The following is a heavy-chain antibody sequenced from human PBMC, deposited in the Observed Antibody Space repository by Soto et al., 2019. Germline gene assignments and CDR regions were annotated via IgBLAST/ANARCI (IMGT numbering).Heavy chain of an antibody. D-gene: IGHD6-13*01. J-gene: IGHJ5*02. CDR2: ISSNSAYI. CDR3: TRDAARDSSSRGWFAP. Sequence: RRLSCAASGFTFRSFTMDWVRQAPGKGLEWVSTISSNSAYIYYTDALRGRFTISRDNAKNSLHLQMNSLRAEDTAVYYCTRDAARDSSSRGWFAPWGPGALVTVSS. CDR1: GFTFRSFT. V-gene: IGHV3-21*01.